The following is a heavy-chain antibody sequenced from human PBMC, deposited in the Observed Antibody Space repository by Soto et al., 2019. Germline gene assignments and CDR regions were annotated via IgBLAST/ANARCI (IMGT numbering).Heavy chain of an antibody. CDR2: ISSSSSTI. CDR3: ARGGIADRREFDY. V-gene: IGHV3-48*01. J-gene: IGHJ4*02. Sequence: EVQLVESGGGLVQPGGSLRLSCAASGFTFSSYSMSWVRQAPGKGLEWVSYISSSSSTIYYADSVKGRFTISRDNAKNSLYLQMNSLRAEDTAVYYCARGGIADRREFDYWGQGTLVTVSS. CDR1: GFTFSSYS. D-gene: IGHD6-6*01.